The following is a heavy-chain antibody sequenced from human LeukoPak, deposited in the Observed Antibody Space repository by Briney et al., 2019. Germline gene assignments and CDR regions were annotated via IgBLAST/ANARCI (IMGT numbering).Heavy chain of an antibody. J-gene: IGHJ6*02. CDR2: INPSGSGT. CDR3: ARDLIVGATATHYYYGMDV. V-gene: IGHV1-46*01. CDR1: GHTFTSYH. D-gene: IGHD1-26*01. Sequence: ASVKVSCKASGHTFTSYHMHWVRQAPGQGLEWMGIINPSGSGTTYAQKFQGRVTMTRDTSTRTVYMELSSLRSEDTAVYYCARDLIVGATATHYYYGMDVWGQGTTVTVSS.